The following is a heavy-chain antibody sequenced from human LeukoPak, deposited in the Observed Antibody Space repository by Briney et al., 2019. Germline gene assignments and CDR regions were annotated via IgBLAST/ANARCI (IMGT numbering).Heavy chain of an antibody. CDR3: ARERDAGGSCPVCNWFDP. CDR1: GYTFTGYY. V-gene: IGHV1-2*02. Sequence: ASVKVSCKASGYTFTGYYMHWVRQAPGQGLEWMGWINPNSGGTNYAQKFQGRVTMTRDTSISTAYMELSRLRSDDTAEYYCARERDAGGSCPVCNWFDPWGQGTLVTVSS. J-gene: IGHJ5*02. D-gene: IGHD2-15*01. CDR2: INPNSGGT.